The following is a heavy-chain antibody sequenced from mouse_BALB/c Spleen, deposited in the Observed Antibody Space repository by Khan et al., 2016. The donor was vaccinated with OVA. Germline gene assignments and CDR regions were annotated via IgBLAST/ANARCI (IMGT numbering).Heavy chain of an antibody. Sequence: QVQLQQSGAELARPGASVKLSCKASGYTFTDYNINWVKQRTGQGLEWIGEIYPGSNNTYYNEKFKGKATLTADKSSSTVYMQLSSLTSEDSAVYFCAREWGDWFPYGGQGTLVTVSA. CDR3: AREWGDWFPY. CDR2: IYPGSNNT. V-gene: IGHV1-77*01. J-gene: IGHJ3*01. CDR1: GYTFTDYN.